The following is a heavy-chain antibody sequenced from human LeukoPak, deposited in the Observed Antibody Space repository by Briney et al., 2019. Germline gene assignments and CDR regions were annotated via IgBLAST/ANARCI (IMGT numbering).Heavy chain of an antibody. Sequence: ASVKVSCKASGYTFTSYYMHWVRQAPGQGLEWMGTINPSGGSTSYAQKFQGRVTMTRDTSTSTVYMELSSLRSEDTAVYYCARRLYGDYTLDYWGQGTLVTVSS. J-gene: IGHJ4*02. V-gene: IGHV1-46*01. CDR1: GYTFTSYY. CDR3: ARRLYGDYTLDY. D-gene: IGHD4-17*01. CDR2: INPSGGST.